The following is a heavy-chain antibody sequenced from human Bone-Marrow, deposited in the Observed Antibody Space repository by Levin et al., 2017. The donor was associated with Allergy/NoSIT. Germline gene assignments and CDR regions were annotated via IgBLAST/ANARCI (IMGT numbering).Heavy chain of an antibody. CDR1: GFTFSSYG. J-gene: IGHJ5*02. CDR3: ARDQAGSGGSCSQAASNWFDP. Sequence: GGSLRLSCAASGFTFSSYGMHWVRQAPGKGLEWVAVIWYDGSNKYYADSVKGRFTISRDNSKNTLYLQMNSLRAEDTAVYYCARDQAGSGGSCSQAASNWFDPWGQGTLVTVSS. D-gene: IGHD2-15*01. V-gene: IGHV3-33*01. CDR2: IWYDGSNK.